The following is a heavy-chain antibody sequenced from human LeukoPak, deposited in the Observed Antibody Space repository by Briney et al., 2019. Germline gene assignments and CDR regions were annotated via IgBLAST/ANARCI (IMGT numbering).Heavy chain of an antibody. CDR1: GFMFSSYA. D-gene: IGHD3-22*01. Sequence: PGGSLRLSCAASGFMFSSYAMNWVRQAPGKGLEWVSAISGSGGTAYYADSVKGRFTISRDNSKNTLYLQMNSLRAEDTAVYYCAKKGYYDGSGYYMYYFDHWGQGALVTVSS. V-gene: IGHV3-23*01. J-gene: IGHJ4*02. CDR3: AKKGYYDGSGYYMYYFDH. CDR2: ISGSGGTA.